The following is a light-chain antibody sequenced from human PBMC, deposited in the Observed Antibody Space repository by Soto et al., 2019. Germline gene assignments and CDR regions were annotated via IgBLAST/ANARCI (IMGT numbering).Light chain of an antibody. Sequence: DLQMTQSPSTLSASVGDRVTITCRARQSISYWLAWYQQKPGKAPKLLIYKASSLGGGVPSRFRDSQSGTEFTHTIATRQPDDFATYYYQQYSSYPVIFGGGTHVEIK. CDR3: QQYSSYPVI. CDR2: KAS. CDR1: QSISYW. J-gene: IGKJ4*01. V-gene: IGKV1-5*03.